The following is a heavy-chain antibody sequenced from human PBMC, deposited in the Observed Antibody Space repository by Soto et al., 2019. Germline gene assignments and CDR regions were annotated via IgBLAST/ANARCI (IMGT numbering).Heavy chain of an antibody. J-gene: IGHJ2*01. CDR1: GFTFNTYG. D-gene: IGHD1-26*01. Sequence: SGGSLRLSCAASGFTFNTYGMHWVRQAPGKGLEWVAAISYDGINKYYVDSVKGRFTISRDNSKNTLYVQMNSLRAEDTALYYCARSPQPTRGIHWYFDLWGRGILVTVSS. CDR3: ARSPQPTRGIHWYFDL. V-gene: IGHV3-30*03. CDR2: ISYDGINK.